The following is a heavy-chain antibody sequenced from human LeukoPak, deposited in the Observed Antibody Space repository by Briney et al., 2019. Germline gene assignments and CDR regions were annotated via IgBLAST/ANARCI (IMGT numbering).Heavy chain of an antibody. V-gene: IGHV4-39*07. CDR2: IHYRGST. J-gene: IGHJ5*02. CDR3: ARDSLRIQSGTTP. Sequence: SETLSLTCTVSGGSISSSSYYWGWIRQPPGKGLEWIGSIHYRGSTYYNPSLQSRVTISVDTPKNQFSLRLNSVTAADTALYYCARDSLRIQSGTTPWGQGTLVTVSS. D-gene: IGHD1-1*01. CDR1: GGSISSSSYY.